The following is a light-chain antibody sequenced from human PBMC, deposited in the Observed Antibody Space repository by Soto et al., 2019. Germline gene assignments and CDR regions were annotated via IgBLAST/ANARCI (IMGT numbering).Light chain of an antibody. J-gene: IGKJ2*01. CDR1: QSVSSSY. Sequence: EIVLTQSPGTLSLSPGERATLSCRASQSVSSSYLAWYQQKPGQAPRLLIYGASSRATGIPDRFSGSGSGTDFTRTSSRLEPEDFAVYFCQQYGSSPPYTFGQRTKREIK. CDR2: GAS. V-gene: IGKV3-20*01. CDR3: QQYGSSPPYT.